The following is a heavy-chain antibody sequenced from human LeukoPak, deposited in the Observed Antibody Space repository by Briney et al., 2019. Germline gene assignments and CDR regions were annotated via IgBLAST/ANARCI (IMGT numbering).Heavy chain of an antibody. J-gene: IGHJ4*02. CDR3: ARHPARYSYGSNFDY. CDR1: SDSISTYY. D-gene: IGHD5-18*01. V-gene: IGHV4-59*08. CDR2: IYYSGST. Sequence: PSETLSLTCTVSSDSISTYYWSWIRQPPGKGLEWIGYIYYSGSTNYNPSLKSRVTISVDTSKNQFSLKLSSVTAADTAVYYCARHPARYSYGSNFDYWGQGTLVTVSS.